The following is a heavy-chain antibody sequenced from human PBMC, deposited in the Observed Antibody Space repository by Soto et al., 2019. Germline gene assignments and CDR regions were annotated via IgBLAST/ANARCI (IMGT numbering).Heavy chain of an antibody. Sequence: PGGSLRLSCAASGFTFSSYAMSWVRQAPGKGLEWVSAISGSGGSTYYADSVKGRFTISRDNSKNTLYLQMNSLRAEDTAVYYCAKDPYCSSTSCYDLDWFDPWGQGTLVTVSS. CDR1: GFTFSSYA. V-gene: IGHV3-23*01. D-gene: IGHD2-2*01. CDR2: ISGSGGST. J-gene: IGHJ5*02. CDR3: AKDPYCSSTSCYDLDWFDP.